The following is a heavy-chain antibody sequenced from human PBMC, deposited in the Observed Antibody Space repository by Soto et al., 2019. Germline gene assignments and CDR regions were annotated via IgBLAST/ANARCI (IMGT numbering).Heavy chain of an antibody. Sequence: SVKVSCKASGGTFSSYAISWVRQAPGQGLEWMGGIIPIFGTANYAQKFQGRVTITADGSTSTAYMELSSLRSEDTAVYYCAREGDGYKREFDYWGQGTLVTVSS. CDR2: IIPIFGTA. J-gene: IGHJ4*02. CDR1: GGTFSSYA. CDR3: AREGDGYKREFDY. V-gene: IGHV1-69*13. D-gene: IGHD5-12*01.